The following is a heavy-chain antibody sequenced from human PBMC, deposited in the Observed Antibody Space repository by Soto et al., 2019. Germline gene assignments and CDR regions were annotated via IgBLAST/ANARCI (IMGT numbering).Heavy chain of an antibody. Sequence: QVQLQQWGAGLLKPSETLSLTCAVYGGSFSGYYWSWIRQPPGKGLEWIGEINHSGSTNYNPSLKSRVTIAVDTSKNQFSLKLSSVTAADTAVYYCARRTKKYYGSGYYYYMDVWGKGTTVTVSS. CDR2: INHSGST. CDR1: GGSFSGYY. J-gene: IGHJ6*03. D-gene: IGHD3-10*01. V-gene: IGHV4-34*01. CDR3: ARRTKKYYGSGYYYYMDV.